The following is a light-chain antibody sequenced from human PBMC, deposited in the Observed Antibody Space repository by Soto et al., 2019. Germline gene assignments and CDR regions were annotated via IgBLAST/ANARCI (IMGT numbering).Light chain of an antibody. J-gene: IGLJ2*01. CDR2: DNS. Sequence: QPVLTQPPSVSGAPGQRVTISCTGSSSNIGSNYDVHWYQQVPGTAPKLLIYDNSNRPSGVPDRFSGSKSGTSASLAITGLQAEDEADYYCQSYDSSLSGSVIFGGGTKVTVL. CDR1: SSNIGSNYD. V-gene: IGLV1-40*01. CDR3: QSYDSSLSGSVI.